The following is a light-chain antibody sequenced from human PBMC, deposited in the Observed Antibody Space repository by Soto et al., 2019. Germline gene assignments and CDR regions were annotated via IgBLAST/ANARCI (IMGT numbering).Light chain of an antibody. CDR1: QSVSTH. CDR3: QQRSDWPLI. V-gene: IGKV3-11*01. CDR2: DAS. J-gene: IGKJ4*01. Sequence: IVLTQSPATLSFSPGERATLSCRASQSVSTHLTWYQHIPCQPPRLLIYDASTRDNGIPARFSGSGSGTGFTLTISSLAPEDSAVYYCQQRSDWPLIFGGGTRVEIK.